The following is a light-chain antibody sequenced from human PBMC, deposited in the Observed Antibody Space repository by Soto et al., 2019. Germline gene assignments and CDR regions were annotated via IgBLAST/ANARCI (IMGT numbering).Light chain of an antibody. CDR1: QSVGSK. CDR3: QQYKNWPLLT. V-gene: IGKV3-15*01. CDR2: GAS. J-gene: IGKJ4*01. Sequence: EIVMTQSPATLSVSAGETATLSCWASQSVGSKLAWYQRKPGQAPRLLILGASTRATGIPARFSGSGSGTEFPLTIGSLQSEDFAVYYCQQYKNWPLLTFGGGTKVEIK.